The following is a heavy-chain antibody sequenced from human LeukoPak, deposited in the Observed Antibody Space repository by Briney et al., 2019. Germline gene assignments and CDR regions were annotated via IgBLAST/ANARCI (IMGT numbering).Heavy chain of an antibody. Sequence: SETLSLTCTVSGGSISSYSWSWIRQPPGKGLEWIGYIYHSGSTYYNPSLKSRVTISVDRSKNQFSLKLSSVTAADTAVYYCARSWEDYGDDLNFDYWGQGTLVTVSS. J-gene: IGHJ4*02. D-gene: IGHD4-17*01. CDR1: GGSISSYS. CDR2: IYHSGST. CDR3: ARSWEDYGDDLNFDY. V-gene: IGHV4-59*12.